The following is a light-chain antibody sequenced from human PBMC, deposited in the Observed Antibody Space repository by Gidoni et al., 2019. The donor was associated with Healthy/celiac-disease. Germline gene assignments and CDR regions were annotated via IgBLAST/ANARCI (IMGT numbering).Light chain of an antibody. V-gene: IGKV1-39*01. J-gene: IGKJ1*01. Sequence: DVQMTQSPSSLSASVGDRVTITCLASQSISSYLNWYQQKPGKAPKLLIYAASSLKSGVPPRFSGSGSGTDFTLTISSLQPEDFATYYCQQSYSTPSTFGQGTKVEIK. CDR3: QQSYSTPST. CDR1: QSISSY. CDR2: AAS.